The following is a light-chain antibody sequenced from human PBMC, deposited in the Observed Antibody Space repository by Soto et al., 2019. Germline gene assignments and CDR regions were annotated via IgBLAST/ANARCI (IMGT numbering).Light chain of an antibody. J-gene: IGKJ1*01. CDR1: QSVSNNY. CDR2: GAS. Sequence: ETVLTQSPGTLSLSPGERATLSCRSSQSVSNNYLAWYQQKPGQAPRLLIHGASSRATGIPDRFSGSGSGTDFTLTISGLEPEDFAVYYCQKYAGSPPQTFGQGTKV. CDR3: QKYAGSPPQT. V-gene: IGKV3-20*01.